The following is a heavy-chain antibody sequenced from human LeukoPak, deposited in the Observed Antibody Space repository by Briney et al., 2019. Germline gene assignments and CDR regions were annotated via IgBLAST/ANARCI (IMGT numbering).Heavy chain of an antibody. CDR1: GYSISSGYY. V-gene: IGHV4-38-2*02. CDR2: IYHSGTT. Sequence: PSETLSLTCSVSGYSISSGYYWSWIRQPPGKGLEWIGSIYHSGTTYYNPSLKSRVTISVDTSRNQFSLKLSSVTAADTAVYYCMRQAVAGRQVDYWGQGTLVTVSS. D-gene: IGHD6-19*01. J-gene: IGHJ4*02. CDR3: MRQAVAGRQVDY.